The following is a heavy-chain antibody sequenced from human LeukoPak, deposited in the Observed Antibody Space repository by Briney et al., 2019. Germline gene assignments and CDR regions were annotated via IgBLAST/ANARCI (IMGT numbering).Heavy chain of an antibody. V-gene: IGHV3-53*01. CDR3: AREPSSGWSYFDY. D-gene: IGHD6-19*01. CDR2: IYSGGST. CDR1: GFTVSSNY. Sequence: GGSLRLSCAASGFTVSSNYMSWVRQAPGKGLEWVSIIYSGGSTNYADSVKGRFTTSRDSSKNTLYLQMNSLRAEDTAVYYCAREPSSGWSYFDYWGQGTLVTVSS. J-gene: IGHJ4*02.